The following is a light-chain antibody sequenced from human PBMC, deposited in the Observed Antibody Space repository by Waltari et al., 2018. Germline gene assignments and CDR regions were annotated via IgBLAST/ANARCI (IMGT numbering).Light chain of an antibody. V-gene: IGLV2-14*01. Sequence: QSALTQPASVSGSPGQSITISCTGTSSDVGGYNFVSWYQQHPGKAPKPMIYEVSNRPSGVSNRFSGSKSGNTASLTISGLQAEDEADYYCSSYTSSSPSFGGGTKLTVL. CDR2: EVS. CDR1: SSDVGGYNF. J-gene: IGLJ2*01. CDR3: SSYTSSSPS.